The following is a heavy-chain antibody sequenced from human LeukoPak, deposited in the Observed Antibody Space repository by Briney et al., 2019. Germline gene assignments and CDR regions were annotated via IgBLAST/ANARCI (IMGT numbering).Heavy chain of an antibody. J-gene: IGHJ4*02. V-gene: IGHV1-2*02. CDR2: INPNSGGT. D-gene: IGHD3-22*01. CDR1: GYTFSGYY. Sequence: ASEKVSCKASGYTFSGYYMHWVRQAPGQGLEWMGWINPNSGGTNYAQNFQGRVTMTRDTSISTAYMELSRLRSDDTAVYYCARGSADYYDSSGYYYYWGQGTLVTVSS. CDR3: ARGSADYYDSSGYYYY.